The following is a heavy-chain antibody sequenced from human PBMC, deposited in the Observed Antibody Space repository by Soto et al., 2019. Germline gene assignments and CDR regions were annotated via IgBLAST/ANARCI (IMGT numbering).Heavy chain of an antibody. CDR1: GFDFSVYW. D-gene: IGHD2-2*01. Sequence: PGGSLRLSCAASGFDFSVYWMSWVRQAPGKGPEWVANIKFDGSEKQYVDSVKGRFTISRDNARNSVFLQMNSLRAGDTAVYYCVKDGGYCSSATCYSPRNHYFDAWGKGPLVTVSS. CDR3: VKDGGYCSSATCYSPRNHYFDA. V-gene: IGHV3-7*03. CDR2: IKFDGSEK. J-gene: IGHJ5*02.